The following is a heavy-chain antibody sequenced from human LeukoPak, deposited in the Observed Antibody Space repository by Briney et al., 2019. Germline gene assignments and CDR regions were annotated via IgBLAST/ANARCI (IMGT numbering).Heavy chain of an antibody. CDR2: VANDGRDK. D-gene: IGHD2-15*01. CDR1: GFTFNAYA. CDR3: ARDRHAPAKYDFDY. J-gene: IGHJ4*02. Sequence: GGSLRLSCAASGFTFNAYAMHWVRQAPGKGLEWVAVVANDGRDKQYADSMKGRFSIYRDNSENMLYLQMNTLIAEDTAVYYCARDRHAPAKYDFDYWGQGTLVTVSS. V-gene: IGHV3-30*01.